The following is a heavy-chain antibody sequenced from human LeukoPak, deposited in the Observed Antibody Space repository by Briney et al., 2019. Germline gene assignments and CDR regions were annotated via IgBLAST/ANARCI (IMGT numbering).Heavy chain of an antibody. CDR3: ARVQNIDHYYGWGSYRFDY. J-gene: IGHJ4*02. CDR2: INPNSGGT. D-gene: IGHD3-10*01. V-gene: IGHV1-2*02. CDR1: GYTFTGYD. Sequence: ASVKVSCKASGYTFTGYDMHWVRQAPGQGLEWMGWINPNSGGTNYAQKFQGRVTMTRDTSISTAYMELSRLRSDDTAVYYCARVQNIDHYYGWGSYRFDYWGQGTLVTVSS.